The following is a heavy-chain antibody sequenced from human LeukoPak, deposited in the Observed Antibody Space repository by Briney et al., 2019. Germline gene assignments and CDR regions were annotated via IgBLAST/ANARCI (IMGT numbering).Heavy chain of an antibody. CDR1: GGSISSSSYY. CDR3: ARHVDATVRFDP. J-gene: IGHJ5*02. D-gene: IGHD4-11*01. CDR2: IYYSGST. Sequence: PSETLSLTCTVSGGSISSSSYYWGWIRQPPGKGLEWIGSIYYSGSTHYNSSLKSRVTISVDTSKKQFSLNLTSVTAADTAVYYCARHVDATVRFDPWGQGTLVTVSS. V-gene: IGHV4-39*01.